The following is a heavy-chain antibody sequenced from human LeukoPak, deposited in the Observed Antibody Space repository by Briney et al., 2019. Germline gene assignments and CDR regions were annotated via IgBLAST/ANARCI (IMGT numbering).Heavy chain of an antibody. Sequence: PGRSLRLSCAASGFTFTTYGMHWVRQAPGKGLEWVAVISYDGRDKYYADSVKGRSTISRDNSKNTLYLQVSNLRTDDTAVYYCAKDKGYCNGGSCYTFDYWGQGTLATVSS. CDR3: AKDKGYCNGGSCYTFDY. CDR2: ISYDGRDK. CDR1: GFTFTTYG. D-gene: IGHD2-15*01. V-gene: IGHV3-30*18. J-gene: IGHJ4*02.